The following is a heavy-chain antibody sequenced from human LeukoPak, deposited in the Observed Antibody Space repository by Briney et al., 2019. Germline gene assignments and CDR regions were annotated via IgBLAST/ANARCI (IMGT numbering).Heavy chain of an antibody. D-gene: IGHD4-23*01. CDR3: ARDYGGKSYSCFDY. CDR1: GGSISSGSYY. CDR2: IYTSGST. J-gene: IGHJ4*02. V-gene: IGHV4-61*02. Sequence: PSETLSLTCTVSGGSISSGSYYWSWIRQPAGKGLEWIGRIYTSGSTNYNPSLKSRVTISVDTSKNQFSLKLSSVTAADTAVYYCARDYGGKSYSCFDYWGQGALVIVSS.